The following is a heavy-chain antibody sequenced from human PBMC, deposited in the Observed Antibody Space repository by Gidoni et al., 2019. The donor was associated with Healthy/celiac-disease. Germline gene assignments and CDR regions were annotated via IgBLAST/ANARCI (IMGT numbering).Heavy chain of an antibody. CDR2: ISWNSGSI. Sequence: EVQLVESGGGLVQPGRSLRLSCAASGFTFDDYAMHWVRQAPGKGLEWVSGISWNSGSIGYADSVKGRFTISRDNAKNSLYLQMNSLRAEDTALYYCAKDNGGLYYDFWSGSTYDYWGQGTLVTVSS. J-gene: IGHJ4*02. V-gene: IGHV3-9*01. D-gene: IGHD3-3*01. CDR1: GFTFDDYA. CDR3: AKDNGGLYYDFWSGSTYDY.